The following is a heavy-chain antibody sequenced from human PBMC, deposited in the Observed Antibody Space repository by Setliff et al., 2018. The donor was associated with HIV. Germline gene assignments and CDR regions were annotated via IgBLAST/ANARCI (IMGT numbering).Heavy chain of an antibody. Sequence: PSETLSLTCSVSGYFISNGYYWGWIRQPPGKGLEWVGTLYQNGNTYYSPSLESRVSVSMDMSRNQFSVSLSSVTAADTAVYYCASRVYYYDENRILREEGFVPWGQGTLVTVSS. CDR1: GYFISNGYY. CDR3: ASRVYYYDENRILREEGFVP. D-gene: IGHD3-22*01. J-gene: IGHJ5*02. CDR2: LYQNGNT. V-gene: IGHV4-38-2*02.